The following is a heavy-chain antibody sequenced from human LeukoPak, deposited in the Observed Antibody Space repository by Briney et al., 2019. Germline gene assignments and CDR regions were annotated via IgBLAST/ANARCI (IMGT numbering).Heavy chain of an antibody. D-gene: IGHD2-15*01. V-gene: IGHV3-23*01. CDR3: AKVSLGYCSGGSCYSFDY. CDR1: GFTFSSCA. CDR2: ISGSGGST. J-gene: IGHJ4*02. Sequence: GGSLRLSCAASGFTFSSCAMSWVRQAPGKGLEWVSAISGSGGSTYCADSVKGRFTISRDNSKNTLYLQMNSLRAEDTAVYYCAKVSLGYCSGGSCYSFDYWGQGTLVTVSS.